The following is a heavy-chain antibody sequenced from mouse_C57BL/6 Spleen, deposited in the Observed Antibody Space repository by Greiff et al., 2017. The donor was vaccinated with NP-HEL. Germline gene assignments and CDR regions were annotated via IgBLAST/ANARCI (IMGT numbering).Heavy chain of an antibody. CDR2: IHPNSGST. J-gene: IGHJ1*03. CDR3: ARYGGSYDWYFGV. Sequence: QVQLQQPGAELVKPGASVKLSCKASGYTFTSYWMHWVKQRPGQGLEWIGMIHPNSGSTNYNEKFKSKATLTVDKSSSPAYMQLSCLTSEDSAVYYWARYGGSYDWYFGVWGTGTTVTVSA. CDR1: GYTFTSYW. V-gene: IGHV1-64*01. D-gene: IGHD1-1*01.